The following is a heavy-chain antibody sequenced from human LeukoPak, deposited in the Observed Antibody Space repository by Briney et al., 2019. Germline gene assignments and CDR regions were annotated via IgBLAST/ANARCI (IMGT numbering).Heavy chain of an antibody. V-gene: IGHV3-23*01. CDR1: GFTFSSYA. CDR2: ISGSGGST. Sequence: PGGSLRLSCAASGFTFSSYAMSWVRQAPGKGLEWVSAISGSGGSTYYADSVKGRFTISRDNSKNTLYLQMNSLRAEDTAVYYCAKFSPDSSGYYYVYYFDYWGQGTLVTVSS. CDR3: AKFSPDSSGYYYVYYFDY. D-gene: IGHD3-22*01. J-gene: IGHJ4*02.